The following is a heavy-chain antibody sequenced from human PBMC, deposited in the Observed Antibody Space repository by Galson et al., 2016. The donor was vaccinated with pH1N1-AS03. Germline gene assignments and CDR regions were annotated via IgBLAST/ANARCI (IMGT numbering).Heavy chain of an antibody. V-gene: IGHV3-74*03. D-gene: IGHD3-9*01. J-gene: IGHJ4*02. CDR1: GFPFSTYW. CDR2: ISPDGTSA. Sequence: SLRLSCAASGFPFSTYWMHWVRQAPGKGLAWVSRISPDGTSALYADSVKGRFTIFRDNTQSTLYLQLDSLTAEDTAVYYCAKPGAADWQAFSYWGRGALVTVSS. CDR3: AKPGAADWQAFSY.